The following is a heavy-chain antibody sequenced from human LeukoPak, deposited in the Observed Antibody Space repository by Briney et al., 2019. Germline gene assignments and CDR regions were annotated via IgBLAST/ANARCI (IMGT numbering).Heavy chain of an antibody. V-gene: IGHV4-34*01. CDR3: AVQLPRYYYDSSGYYWFDY. CDR1: GGSFSGYY. J-gene: IGHJ4*02. Sequence: SETLSLTCAVYGGSFSGYYWSWIRQPPGKGLEWIGEINHSGSTNYNPSLKSRVTISVDTSKNQFSLKLSSVAAADTAVYYCAVQLPRYYYDSSGYYWFDYWGQGTLVTVSS. CDR2: INHSGST. D-gene: IGHD3-22*01.